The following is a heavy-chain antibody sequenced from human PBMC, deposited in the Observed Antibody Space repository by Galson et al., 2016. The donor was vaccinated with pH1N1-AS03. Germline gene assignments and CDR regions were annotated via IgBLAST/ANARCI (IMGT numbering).Heavy chain of an antibody. J-gene: IGHJ4*02. D-gene: IGHD3-10*01. CDR3: ATYGSGSRGGFDY. V-gene: IGHV1-46*01. Sequence: SVKVSCKASGYTFSRYYMHWMRQAPGQGPEWMGVIDPSIGSKTYAQKFQGRVNMTRDTATTTAYMELRSLRSDDTAVYYCATYGSGSRGGFDYWGQGALITVSS. CDR2: IDPSIGSK. CDR1: GYTFSRYY.